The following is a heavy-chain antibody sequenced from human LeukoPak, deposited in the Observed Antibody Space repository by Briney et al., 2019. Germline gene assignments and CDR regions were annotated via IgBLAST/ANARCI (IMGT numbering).Heavy chain of an antibody. D-gene: IGHD3-10*01. CDR3: AKDGVPSRWFGRNYFDY. V-gene: IGHV3-48*03. CDR1: GFTFSSYE. J-gene: IGHJ4*02. CDR2: ISSSVSTI. Sequence: GGSLRLSCAASGFTFSSYEMNWVRQAPGKGLEWVSYISSSVSTIYYPDSVKGRFTISRDNYKNTLYLQINSLRAEDTAVYYCAKDGVPSRWFGRNYFDYWGQGTLVTVSS.